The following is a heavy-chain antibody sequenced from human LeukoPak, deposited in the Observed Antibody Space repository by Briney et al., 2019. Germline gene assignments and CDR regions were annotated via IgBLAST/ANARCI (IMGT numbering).Heavy chain of an antibody. V-gene: IGHV1-46*01. CDR3: ARDGSDYGGNSDYYYYGMDV. D-gene: IGHD4-23*01. Sequence: ASVKVSCKASGYTFTSYYMHWVRQAPGQGLEWMGIINPSGGSTSYAQKFQGRVTMTRDTSTSTVYMELSSLRSEDTAVYYCARDGSDYGGNSDYYYYGMDVWGQGTTVTVS. J-gene: IGHJ6*02. CDR1: GYTFTSYY. CDR2: INPSGGST.